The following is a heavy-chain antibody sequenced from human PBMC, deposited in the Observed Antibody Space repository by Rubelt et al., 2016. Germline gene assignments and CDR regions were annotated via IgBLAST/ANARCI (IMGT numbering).Heavy chain of an antibody. V-gene: IGHV4-59*08. CDR3: ARHEGGYSGYDYFDY. Sequence: TISVDTSKNQFSLKLSSVTAADTAVYYCARHEGGYSGYDYFDYWGQGTLVTVSS. D-gene: IGHD5-12*01. J-gene: IGHJ4*02.